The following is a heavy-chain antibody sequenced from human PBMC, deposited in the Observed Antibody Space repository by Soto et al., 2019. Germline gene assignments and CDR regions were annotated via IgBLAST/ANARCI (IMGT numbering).Heavy chain of an antibody. V-gene: IGHV3-53*01. D-gene: IGHD4-4*01. J-gene: IGHJ3*02. CDR2: VYDTAGT. CDR1: GLTVSGKKY. CDR3: ASWRLQEHADDI. Sequence: DVQLVESGGGLIQPGGSLRLSCEAFGLTVSGKKYMAWVRQAPGKGLEWVSGVYDTAGTYYADSVKGRFTSSRDSSKTIVYLQMNSLRPDDTAVYYCASWRLQEHADDIWGLGTTVTVSS.